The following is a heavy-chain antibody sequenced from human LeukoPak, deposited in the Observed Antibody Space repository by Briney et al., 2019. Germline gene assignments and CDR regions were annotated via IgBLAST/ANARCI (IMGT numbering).Heavy chain of an antibody. J-gene: IGHJ4*02. CDR1: GFTFSSYW. CDR3: ARVAWTVTTSPCLDY. Sequence: GGSLRLSCAASGFTFSSYWMSWVRQAPGKGLEWVANIKQDGSEKYYVDSVKGRFTISRDNAKNSLYLQMNSLRAEDTAVYYCARVAWTVTTSPCLDYWGQGTLVTVSS. CDR2: IKQDGSEK. V-gene: IGHV3-7*01. D-gene: IGHD4-17*01.